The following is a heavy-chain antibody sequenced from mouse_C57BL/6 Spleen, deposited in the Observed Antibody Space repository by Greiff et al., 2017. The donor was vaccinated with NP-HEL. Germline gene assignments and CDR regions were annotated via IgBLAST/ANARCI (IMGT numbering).Heavy chain of an antibody. V-gene: IGHV1-19*01. CDR2: INPYNGGT. Sequence: VQLQQSGPVLVKPGASVKMSCKASGSTFTDYYMNWVQQSPGKSLEWIGVINPYNGGTSYNQTFKGKATLTVAKSSSTAYMELNSLTSKDSAVDYCARATVVARDYCDYWGQGTTLTVSA. CDR1: GSTFTDYY. J-gene: IGHJ2*01. D-gene: IGHD1-1*01. CDR3: ARATVVARDYCDY.